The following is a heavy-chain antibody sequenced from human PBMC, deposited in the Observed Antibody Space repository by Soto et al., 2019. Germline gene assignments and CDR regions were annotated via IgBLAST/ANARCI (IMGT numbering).Heavy chain of an antibody. D-gene: IGHD4-4*01. J-gene: IGHJ6*01. CDR2: IKQDGSEK. CDR3: AREIKTTAIKYYNDDMDI. Sequence: LRLSCAASGFTFSSYWMNWGRQAPGKGLEWVANIKQDGSEKYYVDSVKGRFTISRDNAKNSLYLQMNSLRAEDTAVYYCAREIKTTAIKYYNDDMDILGQEATVDVFS. CDR1: GFTFSSYW. V-gene: IGHV3-7*01.